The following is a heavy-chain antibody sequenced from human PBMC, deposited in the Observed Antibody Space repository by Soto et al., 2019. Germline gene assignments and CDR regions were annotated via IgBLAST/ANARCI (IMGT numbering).Heavy chain of an antibody. V-gene: IGHV3-23*01. CDR1: GFTFSSYA. Sequence: EVQLLESGGGLVQPGGSLRLSCAASGFTFSSYAMTWVRQAPGKGLEWVSAISGSGGSTYYADSVKGRFTISRDNSRKTLYVQINSLRAEDTAVYYCAKRVSGSYPDCNLDYGGQGTLVTVSS. CDR3: AKRVSGSYPDCNLDY. J-gene: IGHJ4*02. D-gene: IGHD1-26*01. CDR2: ISGSGGST.